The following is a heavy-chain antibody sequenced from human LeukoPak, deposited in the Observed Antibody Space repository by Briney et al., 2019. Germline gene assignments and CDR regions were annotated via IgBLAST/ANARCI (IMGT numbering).Heavy chain of an antibody. CDR2: ISSSSYI. D-gene: IGHD5-18*01. CDR3: ARADWDTTMIDY. V-gene: IGHV3-21*01. J-gene: IGHJ4*02. Sequence: GGSLRLSCAASGFTFSSYSMNWVRQAPGKGLEWVSSISSSSYIYYADSVKGRFTISRDNAKNSLYLQMNSLRAEDTAVYYCARADWDTTMIDYWGQGTLVTVSS. CDR1: GFTFSSYS.